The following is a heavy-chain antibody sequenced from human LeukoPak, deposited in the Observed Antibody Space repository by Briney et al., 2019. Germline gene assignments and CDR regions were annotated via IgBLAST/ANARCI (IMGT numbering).Heavy chain of an antibody. CDR3: ARGPGTK. V-gene: IGHV3-9*01. D-gene: IGHD1-1*01. CDR2: ISWNSGSI. J-gene: IGHJ4*02. Sequence: GRSLRLSCAASGFTFDDYAMHWVRQAPGKGLEWVSGISWNSGSIGYADSVKGRFTISRDNAKNSLYLRMNSLRAEDTALYYCARGPGTKWGQGTLVTVSS. CDR1: GFTFDDYA.